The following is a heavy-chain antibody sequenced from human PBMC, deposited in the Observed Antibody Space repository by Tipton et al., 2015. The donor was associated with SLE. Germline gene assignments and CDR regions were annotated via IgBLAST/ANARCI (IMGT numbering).Heavy chain of an antibody. D-gene: IGHD3-16*01. CDR3: ARARGPNYMDV. J-gene: IGHJ6*03. CDR1: GFTVSSNY. Sequence: SLRLSCAASGFTVSSNYMSWVRQAPGKGLEWVSVIYSGGSTYYADSVKGRLTISRHNSKNTLYLQMNSLRAEDTAVYYCARARGPNYMDVWGKGTTVTVSS. CDR2: IYSGGST. V-gene: IGHV3-53*04.